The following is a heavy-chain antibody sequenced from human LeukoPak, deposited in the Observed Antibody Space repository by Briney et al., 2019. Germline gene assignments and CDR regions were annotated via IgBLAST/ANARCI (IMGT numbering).Heavy chain of an antibody. J-gene: IGHJ6*03. CDR1: GFTFSSYW. D-gene: IGHD6-13*01. CDR3: ARVKQQLHYYYYMDV. Sequence: GGSLRLSCAASGFTFSSYWMSWVRQAPGKGLEWVANIKQDRSEKYYVDSVKGRLTISRDNAKNSLYLQMNSLRAEDTAVYYCARVKQQLHYYYYMDVWGKGTTVTVSS. V-gene: IGHV3-7*01. CDR2: IKQDRSEK.